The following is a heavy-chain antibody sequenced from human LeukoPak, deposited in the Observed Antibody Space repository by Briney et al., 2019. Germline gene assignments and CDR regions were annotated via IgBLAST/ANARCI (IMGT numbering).Heavy chain of an antibody. CDR3: ARPRPAAGILGWFDP. CDR2: IYTSGTT. V-gene: IGHV4-61*09. D-gene: IGHD6-13*01. J-gene: IGHJ5*02. CDR1: GGSISSDSYY. Sequence: SETLSLTCTVSGGSISSDSYYWSWIRQPAGKGLEWMGHIYTSGTTSYNPSLKSRVTISADTSKNQFSLKLSSVTAADTAVYYCARPRPAAGILGWFDPWGQGTLVTVSS.